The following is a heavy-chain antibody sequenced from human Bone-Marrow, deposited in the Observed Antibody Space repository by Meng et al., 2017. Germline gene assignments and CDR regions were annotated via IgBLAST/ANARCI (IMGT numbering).Heavy chain of an antibody. V-gene: IGHV3-33*01. CDR2: IWYDGSNK. J-gene: IGHJ4*02. CDR3: ARDETYYYDSSGHRFDY. Sequence: GESLKISCAASGSTFSSYGMHWVRQAPGKGLEWVAVIWYDGSNKYYADSVKGRFTISRDNSKNTLYLQMNSLRAEDTAVYYCARDETYYYDSSGHRFDYWGQGTLVTVSS. D-gene: IGHD3-22*01. CDR1: GSTFSSYG.